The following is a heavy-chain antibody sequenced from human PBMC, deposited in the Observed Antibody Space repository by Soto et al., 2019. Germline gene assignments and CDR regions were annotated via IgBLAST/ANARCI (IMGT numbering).Heavy chain of an antibody. D-gene: IGHD4-17*01. V-gene: IGHV4-34*01. Sequence: QVQLQQWGAGLLKPSETLSLTCAVYGGSFSGYYWSWIRQPPGKGLEWIGEINHSGSTNYNPSLKSRVTISVDTSKHQFSLKLSSVTAADTAVYYCASHDYGYYPYYWGQGTLVTVSS. CDR3: ASHDYGYYPYY. CDR2: INHSGST. CDR1: GGSFSGYY. J-gene: IGHJ4*02.